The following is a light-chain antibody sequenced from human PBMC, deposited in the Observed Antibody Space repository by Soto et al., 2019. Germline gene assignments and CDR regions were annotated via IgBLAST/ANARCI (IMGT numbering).Light chain of an antibody. J-gene: IGKJ4*01. CDR3: QQCNNWPLT. CDR2: AAS. Sequence: EIAMTQSPATLSVSPGERATLSCRASQSVSSNLAWYQQKPGQVPRLLIYAASTRATGVPARFSGSGSGTEFTLTISSLQSEDFAVYYCQQCNNWPLTFGGGTKVEIK. V-gene: IGKV3-15*01. CDR1: QSVSSN.